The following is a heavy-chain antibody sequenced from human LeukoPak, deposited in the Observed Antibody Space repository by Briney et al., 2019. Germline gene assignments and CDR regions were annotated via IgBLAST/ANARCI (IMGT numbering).Heavy chain of an antibody. CDR2: INPNSGGT. J-gene: IGHJ4*02. Sequence: ASVKVSCKASGYTFTGYYIHWVRQAPGQGLEWMGWINPNSGGTDYEQKFQGRVTMTRDTSISTAYMELSRLRSDDTAVYYCARDVGTALYYFDYWGQGTLVTVSS. D-gene: IGHD7-27*01. V-gene: IGHV1-2*02. CDR1: GYTFTGYY. CDR3: ARDVGTALYYFDY.